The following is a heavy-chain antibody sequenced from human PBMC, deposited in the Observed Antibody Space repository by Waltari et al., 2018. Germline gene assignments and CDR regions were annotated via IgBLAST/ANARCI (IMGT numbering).Heavy chain of an antibody. CDR3: ARVEGYASGSPRFDY. Sequence: QVRLQQWGAGLLKPSETLSLTCAVYGGSFSGYYWTWIRQSSGKGLEWIGEINHSVTTTYNPSLKGRVTISVDTSKNQFSLKLTSVTAADTAVYYCARVEGYASGSPRFDYWGQGTLVTVSS. V-gene: IGHV4-34*01. D-gene: IGHD2-2*01. J-gene: IGHJ4*02. CDR2: INHSVTT. CDR1: GGSFSGYY.